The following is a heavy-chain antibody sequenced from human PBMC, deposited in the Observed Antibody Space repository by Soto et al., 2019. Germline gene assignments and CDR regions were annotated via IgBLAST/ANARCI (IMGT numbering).Heavy chain of an antibody. CDR1: GGTFSSYT. Sequence: QVQLVQSGAEVKKPGPSVTVSCKASGGTFSSYTISWVRQAPGQGLEWMGGIIPIFGTANYAQKFQGRVTLPADESTSTAYMELSSLRSEDTAVYYCARGNHRWLQLWYFDLWGRGTLVTVSS. V-gene: IGHV1-69*12. J-gene: IGHJ2*01. CDR3: ARGNHRWLQLWYFDL. CDR2: IIPIFGTA. D-gene: IGHD5-12*01.